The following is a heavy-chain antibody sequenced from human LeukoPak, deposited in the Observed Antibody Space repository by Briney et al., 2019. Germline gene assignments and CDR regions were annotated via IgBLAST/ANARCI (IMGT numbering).Heavy chain of an antibody. CDR1: VFTLSNYA. D-gene: IGHD2-2*01. J-gene: IGHJ4*02. CDR2: ISTDGKDK. CDR3: AKDQKWGPADYYFDS. Sequence: GGSLRLSRAASVFTLSNYAMHWVRQAPGKGLEWVTVISTDGKDKKCADSVKGRFAISRDNSKNTLDLQMNSLRAEDTAVYYCAKDQKWGPADYYFDSRGQGTLVTVSS. V-gene: IGHV3-30*18.